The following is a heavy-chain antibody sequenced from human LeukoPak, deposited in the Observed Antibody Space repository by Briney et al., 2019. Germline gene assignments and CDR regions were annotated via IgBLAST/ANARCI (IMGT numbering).Heavy chain of an antibody. V-gene: IGHV3-23*01. CDR3: AEDRAGYSGARGFDC. D-gene: IGHD5-12*01. J-gene: IGHJ4*02. CDR1: GFTFSTYA. CDR2: VTATGGST. Sequence: GGSLRLSCAASGFTFSTYAMSWVRQAPGKGLEWVSAVTATGGSTYYADSVKGRFTISRDNSKNTLYLQMNSLGAADTAVYYCAEDRAGYSGARGFDCWGQGTLVTVSS.